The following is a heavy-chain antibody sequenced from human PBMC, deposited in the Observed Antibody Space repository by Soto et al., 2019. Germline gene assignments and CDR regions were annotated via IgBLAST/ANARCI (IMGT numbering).Heavy chain of an antibody. CDR2: ISAHNGNT. J-gene: IGHJ4*02. V-gene: IGHV1-18*01. Sequence: QVHLVQTGAEVKKPGASVKVSCKGSGYTFTSYGITWVRQAPGQGRELMGWISAHNGNTDYAQRLQGRVTVTRDTSTSTAYMELRSLRSDDTAVYYCARGRYGDYWGQGALVTVSS. CDR1: GYTFTSYG. CDR3: ARGRYGDY. D-gene: IGHD1-1*01.